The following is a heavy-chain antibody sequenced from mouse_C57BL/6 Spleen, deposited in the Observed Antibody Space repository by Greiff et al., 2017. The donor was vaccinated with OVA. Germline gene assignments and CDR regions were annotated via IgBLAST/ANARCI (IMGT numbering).Heavy chain of an antibody. Sequence: VQLKESGPGMVKPSQSLSLTCTVTGYSITSGYDWHWIRHFPGNKLEWMGYISYSGSTNYNPSLKSRISITHDTSKNHFFLKLNSVTTEDTATYYCARNSNYGWFAYWGQGTLVTVSA. CDR3: ARNSNYGWFAY. V-gene: IGHV3-1*01. J-gene: IGHJ3*01. CDR2: ISYSGST. D-gene: IGHD2-5*01. CDR1: GYSITSGYD.